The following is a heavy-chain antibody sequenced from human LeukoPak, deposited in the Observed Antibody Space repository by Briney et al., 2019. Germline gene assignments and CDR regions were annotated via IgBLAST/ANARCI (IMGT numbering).Heavy chain of an antibody. D-gene: IGHD3-22*01. CDR3: ARDRADYYYYDSSGTS. V-gene: IGHV4-31*03. Sequence: PSETLSLTCTVSGGSISSGGYYWSWIRQHPGKGLEWIGYIYYSGSTYYNPSLKSRVTISVDTSKNQFPLKLSSVTATDTAVIYSARDRADYYYYDSSGTSWGQGTLVTVSS. CDR2: IYYSGST. CDR1: GGSISSGGYY. J-gene: IGHJ4*02.